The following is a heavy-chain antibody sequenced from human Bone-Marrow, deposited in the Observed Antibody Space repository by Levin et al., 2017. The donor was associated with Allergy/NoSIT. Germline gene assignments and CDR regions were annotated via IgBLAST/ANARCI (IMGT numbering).Heavy chain of an antibody. D-gene: IGHD2-8*01. J-gene: IGHJ4*02. Sequence: SQTLSLTCTVSGGSISSYYWSWIRQPPGKGLEWIGYIYYSGGTNYNPSLKSRVTISVDTSKNQFSLKLSSVTAADTAVYYCAGKYCTNGVCYRDLPIPFDYWGQGTLVTVSS. CDR1: GGSISSYY. V-gene: IGHV4-59*01. CDR3: AGKYCTNGVCYRDLPIPFDY. CDR2: IYYSGGT.